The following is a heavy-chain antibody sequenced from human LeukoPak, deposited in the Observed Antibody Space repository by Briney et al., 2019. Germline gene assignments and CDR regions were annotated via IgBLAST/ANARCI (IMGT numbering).Heavy chain of an antibody. Sequence: SETLSLTCTVSGGSISSYYWSWIRQPAGKGLEWIGRIYTSGSTNYNPSLKSRVTMSVDTSKNQFSLKLSSVTAADTAVYYCARDHPPNRDYPHYGGLSDWGQGTLVTVSS. CDR2: IYTSGST. D-gene: IGHD4-17*01. V-gene: IGHV4-4*07. CDR1: GGSISSYY. J-gene: IGHJ4*02. CDR3: ARDHPPNRDYPHYGGLSD.